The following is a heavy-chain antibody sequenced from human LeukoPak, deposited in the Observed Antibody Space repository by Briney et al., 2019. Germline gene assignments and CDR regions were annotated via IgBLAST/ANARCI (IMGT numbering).Heavy chain of an antibody. CDR1: GDSMSSGAW. CDR2: IYHSGST. CDR3: ARRGYSGNEAYFAY. Sequence: PSVTLSLTCTVSGDSMSSGAWWSWVRQSPGKGLEWIGEIYHSGSTNYNPSLRGRVTLSVDNSNNHFSLDLSSVTAADTAFYYCARRGYSGNEAYFAYWGQGTLVTVSS. D-gene: IGHD5-12*01. J-gene: IGHJ4*02. V-gene: IGHV4-4*02.